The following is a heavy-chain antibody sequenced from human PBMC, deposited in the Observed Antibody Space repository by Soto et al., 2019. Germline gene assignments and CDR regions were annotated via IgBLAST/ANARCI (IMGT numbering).Heavy chain of an antibody. J-gene: IGHJ4*02. CDR1: GYTFTSYD. D-gene: IGHD7-27*01. Sequence: QVQLVQSGAEIKKPGASVKVSCKASGYTFTSYDINWVRQAPGQGFEWMGWMSSNSGDTGYAQKFQGRVTMNKNTSIRTAYMELSSVRSEDTAIYYCARGPPNWGFDYWGQGTLVTVSS. V-gene: IGHV1-8*01. CDR2: MSSNSGDT. CDR3: ARGPPNWGFDY.